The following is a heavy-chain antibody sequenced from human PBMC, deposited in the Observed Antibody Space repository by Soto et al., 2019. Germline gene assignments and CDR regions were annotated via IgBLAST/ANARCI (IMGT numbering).Heavy chain of an antibody. CDR2: IYYSGST. CDR1: GGCISSYY. V-gene: IGHV4-59*01. D-gene: IGHD5-18*01. Sequence: PSETLSLTCTVSGGCISSYYWTWIRQPPGKGLEWIGYIYYSGSTNYNPSLKSRVTISVDTSKNQFSLKLSSVTAADTAVYYCARGSVDTLVWFDPWGQGTLVTVSS. J-gene: IGHJ5*02. CDR3: ARGSVDTLVWFDP.